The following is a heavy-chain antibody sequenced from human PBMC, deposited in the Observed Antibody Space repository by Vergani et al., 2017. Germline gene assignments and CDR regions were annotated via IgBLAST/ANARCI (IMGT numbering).Heavy chain of an antibody. Sequence: QVQLVQSGAEVKKPGASVKVSCKASGYTFTGYYMHWVRQAPGQGLEWMGWINPNSGGTNYAQKFQGRVTITRDTSASTAYMELSSLRSEDTAVYYCARFPAAAEGPGVWSDPNRIIKTAEYFQHWGQGTLVTVSS. CDR3: ARFPAAAEGPGVWSDPNRIIKTAEYFQH. V-gene: IGHV1-2*02. J-gene: IGHJ1*01. CDR2: INPNSGGT. CDR1: GYTFTGYY. D-gene: IGHD6-13*01.